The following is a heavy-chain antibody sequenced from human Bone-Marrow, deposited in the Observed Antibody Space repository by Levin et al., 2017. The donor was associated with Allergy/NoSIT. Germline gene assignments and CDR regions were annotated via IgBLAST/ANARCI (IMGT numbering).Heavy chain of an antibody. CDR1: GYSFTNFY. CDR3: ARDLQWHVGGPRLDF. CDR2: INPTGVINPFINPTAGNT. D-gene: IGHD6-19*01. J-gene: IGHJ4*02. Sequence: PRASVKVSCKASGYSFTNFYIHWVRQAPGQGLEWMGFINPTGVINPFINPTAGNTIYAPKFKGTVSITWDTSTSTVYLELNSLRSEDTAVYYCARDLQWHVGGPRLDFWGQGALVTVSS. V-gene: IGHV1-46*01.